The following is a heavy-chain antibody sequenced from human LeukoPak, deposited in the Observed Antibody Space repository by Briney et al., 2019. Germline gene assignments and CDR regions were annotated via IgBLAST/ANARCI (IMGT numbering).Heavy chain of an antibody. Sequence: SVKVFCKASGGIFSSYTISWVRQAPGQGLEWMGGIIPIFGTANYVQKFHGRVTITADESTSTAYMDLSSLRSEDTAVYYCATVDRYSSWSNYFDSWGQGTLVIVSS. J-gene: IGHJ4*02. CDR1: GGIFSSYT. CDR3: ATVDRYSSWSNYFDS. D-gene: IGHD6-19*01. V-gene: IGHV1-69*13. CDR2: IIPIFGTA.